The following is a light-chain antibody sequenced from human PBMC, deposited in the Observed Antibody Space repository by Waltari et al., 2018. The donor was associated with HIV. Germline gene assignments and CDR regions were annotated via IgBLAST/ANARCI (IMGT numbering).Light chain of an antibody. CDR2: RNH. J-gene: IGLJ2*01. Sequence: QSVLTQPPSASGTPGQRVTSSCSGSSSHTGSNYVYWYQQPPGTAPKRLSNRNHQRPSGFPDRFSGSKPGTSSSLAISVLRSEDEAYYYCAAWDDSLSGVVIGGGTKLTVL. CDR3: AAWDDSLSGVV. CDR1: SSHTGSNY. V-gene: IGLV1-47*01.